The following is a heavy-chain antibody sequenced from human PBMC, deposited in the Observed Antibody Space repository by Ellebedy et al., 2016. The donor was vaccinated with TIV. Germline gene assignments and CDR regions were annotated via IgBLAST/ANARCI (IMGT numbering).Heavy chain of an antibody. J-gene: IGHJ4*02. Sequence: ASVKVSCXASGYTFTSYDINWVRQAPGQGLEWMGWMNPNSGNTGYAQKFQGRVTMTRNTSISTAYMELSSLRSEDTAVYYCVKETLFLTGYYRDQNSPELDYWGQGTLVTVSS. D-gene: IGHD3-9*01. CDR2: MNPNSGNT. V-gene: IGHV1-8*01. CDR3: VKETLFLTGYYRDQNSPELDY. CDR1: GYTFTSYD.